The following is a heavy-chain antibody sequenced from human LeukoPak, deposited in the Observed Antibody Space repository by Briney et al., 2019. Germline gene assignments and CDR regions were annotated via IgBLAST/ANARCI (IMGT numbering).Heavy chain of an antibody. CDR2: IRSKAYGGTT. Sequence: GGSLRLSCTASGFTFGDYAMSWVRQAPGKGLEWVGFIRSKAYGGTTEYAASVKGRFTIARDDSKSIAYLQMNSLKTEDTAVYYCTREGIQLWWYYYYYYMDVWGKGTTVTISS. CDR1: GFTFGDYA. V-gene: IGHV3-49*04. CDR3: TREGIQLWWYYYYYYMDV. J-gene: IGHJ6*03. D-gene: IGHD5-18*01.